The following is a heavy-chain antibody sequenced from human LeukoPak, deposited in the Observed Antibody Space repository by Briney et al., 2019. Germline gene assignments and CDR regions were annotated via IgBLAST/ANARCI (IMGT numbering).Heavy chain of an antibody. D-gene: IGHD2-2*01. CDR3: ARGRSSSLDY. J-gene: IGHJ4*02. Sequence: GGSLRLTCAASGFTFSNYWMSWVRQAPGKGLEWVAKIKQDGSEKYYVDSVKGRFAISRDNAKNSLYLQMDSLRAEDTAVYYCARGRSSSLDYWGQGTLVTVSS. V-gene: IGHV3-7*04. CDR2: IKQDGSEK. CDR1: GFTFSNYW.